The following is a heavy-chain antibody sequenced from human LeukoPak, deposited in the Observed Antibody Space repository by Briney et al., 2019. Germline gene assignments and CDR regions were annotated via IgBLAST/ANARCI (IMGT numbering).Heavy chain of an antibody. D-gene: IGHD1-26*01. V-gene: IGHV3-23*01. CDR2: ISDTGATK. Sequence: GGSPRLSCAASGFSFSTYSMSWVRQAPGKGLEWVSVISDTGATKFYADSVKGRFTISRDNSENTLYLQMNSLRGEDTAVYYCARDGYSGSYYRLYYFFMDVWGKGTTVTVSS. J-gene: IGHJ6*03. CDR1: GFSFSTYS. CDR3: ARDGYSGSYYRLYYFFMDV.